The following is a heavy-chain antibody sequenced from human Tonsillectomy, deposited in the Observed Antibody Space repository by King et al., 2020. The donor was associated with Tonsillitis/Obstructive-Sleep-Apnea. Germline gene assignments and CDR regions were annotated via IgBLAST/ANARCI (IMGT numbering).Heavy chain of an antibody. D-gene: IGHD3-3*01. J-gene: IGHJ6*03. V-gene: IGHV5-51*01. Sequence: QLVQSGAEVKKPGESLKISCKASGYSFTNYWIGWVRQMPGKGLEWMGIIYPGDSDTRYSPSFQGQVSISADQSVNTAYLQWSSLKASDTAMYYCARQRDDFWSGSYYYMDVWGKGTTVTVSS. CDR1: GYSFTNYW. CDR3: ARQRDDFWSGSYYYMDV. CDR2: IYPGDSDT.